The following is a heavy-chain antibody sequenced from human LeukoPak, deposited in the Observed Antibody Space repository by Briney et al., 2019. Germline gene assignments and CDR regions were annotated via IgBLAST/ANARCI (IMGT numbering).Heavy chain of an antibody. CDR2: ISYDGSNK. V-gene: IGHV3-30-3*01. J-gene: IGHJ4*02. CDR1: GFTFSSYA. CDR3: ARDRGSYEYYFDY. D-gene: IGHD1-26*01. Sequence: GRSLRLSCAASGFTFSSYAMHWVRQALGKGLEWVAVISYDGSNKYYADSVKGRFTISRDNSKNTLYLQMDSLRAEDTAVYYCARDRGSYEYYFDYWGQGTLVTVSS.